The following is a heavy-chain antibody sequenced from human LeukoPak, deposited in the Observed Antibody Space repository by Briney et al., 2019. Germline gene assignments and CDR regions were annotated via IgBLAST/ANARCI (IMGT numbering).Heavy chain of an antibody. CDR3: AKGRNSIFGVVISSH. CDR2: ISGGGGGT. J-gene: IGHJ4*02. CDR1: GFTFTTYA. V-gene: IGHV3-23*01. D-gene: IGHD3-3*01. Sequence: PGGSLRLSCAASGFTFTTYAMTWVRQAPGKGLEWVSTISGGGGGTYYADSVKGRFTISRDNSKNTLYLQMNSLRAEDTAVYYCAKGRNSIFGVVISSHWGQGTLVTVSS.